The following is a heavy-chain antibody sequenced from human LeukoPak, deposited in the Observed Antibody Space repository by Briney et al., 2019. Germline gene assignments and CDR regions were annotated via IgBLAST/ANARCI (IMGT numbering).Heavy chain of an antibody. Sequence: GGSLRLSCAASGFTFSSYAMHWVRQAPGKGLEWVAVISYDGSNKYYADSVKGRFTISRDNSKNTLYLQMSSLRAEDTAVYYCARDGAAHYYYYYMDVWGKGTTVTVSS. D-gene: IGHD6-6*01. CDR3: ARDGAAHYYYYYMDV. CDR1: GFTFSSYA. V-gene: IGHV3-30-3*01. CDR2: ISYDGSNK. J-gene: IGHJ6*03.